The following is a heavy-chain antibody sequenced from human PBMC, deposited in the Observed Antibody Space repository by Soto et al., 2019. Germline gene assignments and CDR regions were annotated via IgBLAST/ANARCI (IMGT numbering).Heavy chain of an antibody. J-gene: IGHJ5*02. D-gene: IGHD6-19*01. CDR1: GGSISSYY. V-gene: IGHV4-59*08. CDR3: ARLIFHSSGSTSWFDP. Sequence: SETLSLTCTVSGGSISSYYWSWIRQPPGKGLEWIGYIYYSGSTNYNPSLKSRVTISVDTSKNQFSLKLSSVTAADTAVYYCARLIFHSSGSTSWFDPWGQGTLVTVSS. CDR2: IYYSGST.